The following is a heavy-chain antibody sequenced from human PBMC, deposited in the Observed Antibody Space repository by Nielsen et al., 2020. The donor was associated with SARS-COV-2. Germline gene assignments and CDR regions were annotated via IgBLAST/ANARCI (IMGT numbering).Heavy chain of an antibody. J-gene: IGHJ4*02. V-gene: IGHV7-4-1*02. CDR3: SRARWFGEFLNFDY. Sequence: ASVKVSCKASGYTFNDHSINWVRQAPGQGLEWMGWINTNTGNPTYAQGFTGRFGFSLDTSVNTSYLQISSLKADDTAVYLCSRARWFGEFLNFDYWGQGALVTVSS. CDR1: GYTFNDHS. CDR2: INTNTGNP. D-gene: IGHD3-10*01.